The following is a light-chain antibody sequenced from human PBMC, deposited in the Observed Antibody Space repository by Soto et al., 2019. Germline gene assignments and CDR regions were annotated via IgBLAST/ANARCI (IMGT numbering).Light chain of an antibody. CDR1: QSISIN. Sequence: EIVLTQSPGTLSVSPGDRVTLSCRASQSISINLAWYQHKPGQAPRLLIHGASTRATGVPARISGSGSGTEFTLTISSLQSEDFAVYYCQQGRMFGQGTKVDIK. J-gene: IGKJ1*01. V-gene: IGKV3D-15*01. CDR2: GAS. CDR3: QQGRM.